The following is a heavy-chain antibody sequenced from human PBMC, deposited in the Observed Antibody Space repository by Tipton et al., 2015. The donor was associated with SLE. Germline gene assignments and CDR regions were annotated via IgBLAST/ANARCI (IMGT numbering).Heavy chain of an antibody. CDR2: VNHNGRT. V-gene: IGHV4-34*01. CDR1: GGSFSGYY. J-gene: IGHJ4*02. Sequence: TLSLTCAVYGGSFSGYYWGWIRQPPGKGLEWIGEVNHNGRTNQNPSLKSRVTISVDTSKNQFSLKLRSVTAADTAVYYCEVQDYWGQGTLVNVSS. CDR3: EVQDY.